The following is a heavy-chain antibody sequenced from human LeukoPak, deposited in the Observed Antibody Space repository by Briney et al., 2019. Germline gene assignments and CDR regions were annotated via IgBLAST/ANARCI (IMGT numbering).Heavy chain of an antibody. Sequence: GGSLRLSCAASGFTFSNAWMSWVRQAPGKGLEWVGRIKSKTDGGTTDYAAPVKGRFTISRDDSKNTLYLQMNSLKTEDTAVYYCTTVLRSITIFGVVPFDYWGQGTLVTVSS. D-gene: IGHD3-3*01. CDR1: GFTFSNAW. CDR2: IKSKTDGGTT. V-gene: IGHV3-15*01. J-gene: IGHJ4*02. CDR3: TTVLRSITIFGVVPFDY.